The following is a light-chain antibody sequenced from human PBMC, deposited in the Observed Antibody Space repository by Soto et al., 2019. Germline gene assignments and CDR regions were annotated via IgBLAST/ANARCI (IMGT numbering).Light chain of an antibody. CDR2: EVS. Sequence: QSALTQPASVSGSPGQSITISCTGTSSDVGGYNYVSWYQQHPGKAPKLMIYEVSNRPPGVSNRFSGSKSGNTASLTISGLQAEDGAGYYCSSYTSSRTWVFGGGTMRPAL. CDR1: SSDVGGYNY. CDR3: SSYTSSRTWV. J-gene: IGLJ3*02. V-gene: IGLV2-14*01.